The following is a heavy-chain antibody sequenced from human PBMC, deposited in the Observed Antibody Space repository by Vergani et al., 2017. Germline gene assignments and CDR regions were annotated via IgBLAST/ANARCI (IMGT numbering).Heavy chain of an antibody. CDR2: ISYDGSNK. CDR1: GFTFSSYG. D-gene: IGHD3-9*01. V-gene: IGHV3-30*18. J-gene: IGHJ4*02. Sequence: QVQLVESGGGVVQPGRSLRLSCAASGFTFSSYGMHWVRQAPGKGLEWVAVISYDGSNKYYADSVKGRFTISRDNSKNTLYLQMNSLRAEDTAVYYCAKDGLRCFDWFGNYFDCWGQGTLVTVSS. CDR3: AKDGLRCFDWFGNYFDC.